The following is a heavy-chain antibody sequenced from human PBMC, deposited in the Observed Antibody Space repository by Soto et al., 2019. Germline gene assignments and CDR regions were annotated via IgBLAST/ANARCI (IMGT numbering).Heavy chain of an antibody. V-gene: IGHV3-33*01. Sequence: GGSLRLSCAASGFTFSSYGMHWVRQAPGKGLEWVAVIWYDGSNKYYADSVKGRFTISRDNSKSTLYLQMNSLRAEDTAVYYCASAVDTANYYYGMDVWGQGTTVTVSS. J-gene: IGHJ6*02. CDR2: IWYDGSNK. D-gene: IGHD5-18*01. CDR1: GFTFSSYG. CDR3: ASAVDTANYYYGMDV.